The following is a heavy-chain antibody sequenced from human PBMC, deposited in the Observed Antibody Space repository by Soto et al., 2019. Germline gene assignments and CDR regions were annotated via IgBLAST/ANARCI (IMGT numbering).Heavy chain of an antibody. CDR3: APWLRFTWGYYFDS. CDR1: GYTFTSYA. D-gene: IGHD5-12*01. CDR2: INAGNGNT. V-gene: IGHV1-3*01. J-gene: IGHJ4*02. Sequence: ASVKVSCKASGYTFTSYAMHWVRQAPGQRLEWMGWINAGNGNTKYSQKFQGRVTITRDTSASTAYMELSSLRSEDTAVYYCAPWLRFTWGYYFDSWGQGTLVTVSS.